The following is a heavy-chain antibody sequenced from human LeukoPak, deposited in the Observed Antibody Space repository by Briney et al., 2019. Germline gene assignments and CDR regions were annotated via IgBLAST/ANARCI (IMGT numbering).Heavy chain of an antibody. V-gene: IGHV6-1*01. CDR3: ARGGLSYYGSGPARYYFDY. CDR1: GDSVSSNSAA. Sequence: SQTLSLTCAISGDSVSSNSAAWNWIRQSPSRGLEWLGRTYYRSKWYNDYAVSVKSRITINPDTSKNQFSLQLNSVTPEDTAVYYCARGGLSYYGSGPARYYFDYWGQGTLVTVSS. CDR2: TYYRSKWYN. J-gene: IGHJ4*02. D-gene: IGHD3-10*01.